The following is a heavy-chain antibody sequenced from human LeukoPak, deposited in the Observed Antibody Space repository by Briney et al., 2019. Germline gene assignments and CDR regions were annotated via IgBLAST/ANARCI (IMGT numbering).Heavy chain of an antibody. J-gene: IGHJ4*02. V-gene: IGHV1-8*01. CDR2: MSPNSGDT. CDR1: GYTFTNLD. CDR3: AGGWLAESMVVTPYNY. D-gene: IGHD4-23*01. Sequence: GASVRVSCKTSGYTFTNLDINWLRQAPGQGLEWMGWMSPNSGDTGYAQKFQGRVSMTRDTSISTAYMELSSLRSEDTAVYYCAGGWLAESMVVTPYNYWGQGTLVTVSS.